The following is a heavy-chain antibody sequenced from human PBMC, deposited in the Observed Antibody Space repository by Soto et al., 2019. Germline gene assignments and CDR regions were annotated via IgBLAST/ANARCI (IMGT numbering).Heavy chain of an antibody. CDR1: GFIFSHAW. J-gene: IGHJ5*02. CDR3: AADRGPAYHTNNWFDP. Sequence: EVQLVESGGDLVKPGGSLRLSLAASGFIFSHAWFHWVRQPPGKGLELVARVKNNGGATDYAPSVQGRFTISRHDSKDTVYLQMSSLTSEGTALYYCAADRGPAYHTNNWFDPWGQGTLVTVSS. V-gene: IGHV3-15*07. CDR2: VKNNGGAT. D-gene: IGHD2-21*01.